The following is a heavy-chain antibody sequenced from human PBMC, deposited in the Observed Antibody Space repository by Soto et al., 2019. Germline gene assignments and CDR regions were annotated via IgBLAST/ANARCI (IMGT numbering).Heavy chain of an antibody. Sequence: GASVKVSCKASGYTFTSYGISWVRQAPGQGLEWMGWISAYNGNTNYAQKLQGRVTMTTDTSTSTAYMELRSLRSDDTAVYYCARDLRTHCSGGSCYPDPYYYYGMDVWGQGTTVTVSS. CDR1: GYTFTSYG. J-gene: IGHJ6*02. D-gene: IGHD2-15*01. CDR3: ARDLRTHCSGGSCYPDPYYYYGMDV. V-gene: IGHV1-18*01. CDR2: ISAYNGNT.